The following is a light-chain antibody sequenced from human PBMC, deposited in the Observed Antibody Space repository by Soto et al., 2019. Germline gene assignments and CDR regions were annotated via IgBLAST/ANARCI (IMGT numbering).Light chain of an antibody. Sequence: EIVLTQSPPTLSLSPGERATLSCRASQSVGTYLAWYQHKPGQAPRLLIYDAFNMATGIPTRFSGSGSGTDFTLTISSLEPEDFAVYYCQPRTNWLFTFGPGTRVDIK. CDR2: DAF. J-gene: IGKJ3*01. CDR3: QPRTNWLFT. CDR1: QSVGTY. V-gene: IGKV3-11*01.